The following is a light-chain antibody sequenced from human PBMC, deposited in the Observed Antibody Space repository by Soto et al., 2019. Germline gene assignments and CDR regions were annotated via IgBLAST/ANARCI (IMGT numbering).Light chain of an antibody. V-gene: IGKV3-20*01. Sequence: ESVLTQSPGTLSLSPGERATLSCRASQTIIGNYLAWYQQKPGQAPRLLIYGASNRATGVPDRFSGSYSGTDLSLTINRLEPEDIAVYYCAQHVNSVYIFCQGSRLEIK. CDR2: GAS. J-gene: IGKJ2*01. CDR3: AQHVNSVYI. CDR1: QTIIGNY.